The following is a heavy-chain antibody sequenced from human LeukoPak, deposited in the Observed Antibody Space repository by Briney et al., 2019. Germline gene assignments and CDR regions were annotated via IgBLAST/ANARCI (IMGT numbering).Heavy chain of an antibody. J-gene: IGHJ6*02. Sequence: ASVKVSCKASGYTFTSYGISWVRQAPGQGLEWMGWISAYNGNTNYAQKLQGRVTMTTDTSTSTAYMGLRSLRSDDTAVYYCARDGPEYYDFWSGYYTGRVDYYYYGMDVWGQGTTVTVSS. V-gene: IGHV1-18*01. CDR1: GYTFTSYG. CDR3: ARDGPEYYDFWSGYYTGRVDYYYYGMDV. D-gene: IGHD3-3*01. CDR2: ISAYNGNT.